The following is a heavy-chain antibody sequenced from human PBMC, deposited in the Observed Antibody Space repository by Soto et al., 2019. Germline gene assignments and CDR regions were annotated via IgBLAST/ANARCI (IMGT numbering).Heavy chain of an antibody. D-gene: IGHD1-26*01. V-gene: IGHV3-23*01. Sequence: SGGSLRLSCAASGFTFSSYAMSWVRQAPGKGLEWVSAISGSGGSTYYADSVKGRFTISRDNSKNTLYLQMNSLRAEDTAVYYCAKLDVVGAAGTSVYFDYWGQGTLVTVSS. J-gene: IGHJ4*02. CDR1: GFTFSSYA. CDR2: ISGSGGST. CDR3: AKLDVVGAAGTSVYFDY.